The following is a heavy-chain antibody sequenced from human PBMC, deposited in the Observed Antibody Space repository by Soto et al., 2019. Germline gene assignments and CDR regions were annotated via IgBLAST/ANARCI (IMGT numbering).Heavy chain of an antibody. CDR1: GFTFSSYA. CDR3: AKTADGWFSAFDI. CDR2: ISGSGGTT. J-gene: IGHJ3*02. D-gene: IGHD6-19*01. Sequence: EVQLLESGGGLVQPGGSLRLSCAASGFTFSSYAMSWVRQAPGKGLEWVSAISGSGGTTYYADSVKGRFTFSRDNSKNKLYLNMHSPRAADTAVYYCAKTADGWFSAFDIWGQGTMVTVSS. V-gene: IGHV3-23*01.